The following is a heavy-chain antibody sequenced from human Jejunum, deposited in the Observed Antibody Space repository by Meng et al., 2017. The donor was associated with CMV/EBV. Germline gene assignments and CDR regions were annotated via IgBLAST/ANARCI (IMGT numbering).Heavy chain of an antibody. CDR1: ITKNNW. D-gene: IGHD2-2*02. CDR2: IYSSGEI. CDR3: ARGRTCSITSCYRGPSLDY. J-gene: IGHJ4*02. Sequence: ITKNNWWNWVRQDPGKGLEWIGEIYSSGEINYNPSLKSRVTISMENSKNQFSLKVNSVTAADTAVYYCARGRTCSITSCYRGPSLDYWGQGTLVTVSS. V-gene: IGHV4-4*02.